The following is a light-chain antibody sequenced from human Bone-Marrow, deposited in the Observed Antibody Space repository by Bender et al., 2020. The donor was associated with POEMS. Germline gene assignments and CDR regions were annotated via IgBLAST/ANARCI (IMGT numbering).Light chain of an antibody. CDR3: CSYAGSGVI. Sequence: QSALTQPASVSGSLGQSITISCTGTSSDVGSYKLVSWYQQYPGKAPKLMTYEVTKRPSGVSNRFSGSKSGNTASLTISGLQAEDEADYYCCSYAGSGVIFGGGTKLTVL. CDR1: SSDVGSYKL. V-gene: IGLV2-23*02. J-gene: IGLJ2*01. CDR2: EVT.